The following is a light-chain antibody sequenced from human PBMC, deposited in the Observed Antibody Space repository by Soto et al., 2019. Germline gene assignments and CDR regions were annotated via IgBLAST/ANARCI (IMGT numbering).Light chain of an antibody. V-gene: IGKV3-20*01. J-gene: IGKJ5*01. CDR3: QQYNNWPT. CDR1: QSVSSSY. CDR2: GAS. Sequence: EIVLTQSPCTLSLSPGERATLSCRASQSVSSSYLAWYQQKPGQAPRLLIYGASSRATGIPDRFSGSGSGTEFTLTISSLQSEDFAVYYCQQYNNWPTFGQGTRLEI.